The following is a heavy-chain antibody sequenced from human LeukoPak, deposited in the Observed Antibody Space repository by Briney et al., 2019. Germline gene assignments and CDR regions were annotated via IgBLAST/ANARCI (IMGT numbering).Heavy chain of an antibody. J-gene: IGHJ4*02. CDR1: GYTFTGYF. CDR3: ARDPAEHLVGIDC. D-gene: IGHD6-6*01. Sequence: ASVKVSCKASGYTFTGYFMHWVRQAPGRGLEWMGWVNPNSGDTNYEQKFQGRVTMTRDTSIGTAYMELSGLRSDDTAVYYCARDPAEHLVGIDCWGQGTLVTVSS. V-gene: IGHV1-2*02. CDR2: VNPNSGDT.